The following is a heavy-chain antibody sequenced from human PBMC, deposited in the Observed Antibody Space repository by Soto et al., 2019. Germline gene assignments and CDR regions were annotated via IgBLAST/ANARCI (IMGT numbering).Heavy chain of an antibody. CDR1: GGTFSSYA. CDR2: IIPIFVTA. Sequence: QVQLVQSGAEVKKPGSSVKVSCKASGGTFSSYAISWVRQAPGQGLEGMGGIIPIFVTANYAQKFQGRVKITADESTSTAYMELSSLRSEDTAVYYCARAGYCSGGSCYSAWFDPWGQGTLVTVSS. V-gene: IGHV1-69*01. CDR3: ARAGYCSGGSCYSAWFDP. D-gene: IGHD2-15*01. J-gene: IGHJ5*02.